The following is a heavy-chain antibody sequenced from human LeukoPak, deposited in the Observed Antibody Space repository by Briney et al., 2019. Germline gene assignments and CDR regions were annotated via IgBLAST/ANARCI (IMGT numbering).Heavy chain of an antibody. D-gene: IGHD3-22*01. CDR2: IIPNLGTT. Sequence: SVKVSCKASGGTSNSHAISWVRQAPGQGLEWMGRIIPNLGTTNRAQNFQDRVTLTADKSTNTAYMELTSLTSDDTAVYYCATTNDGGGYQWGDFFDFWGQGTLVTASS. CDR1: GGTSNSHA. V-gene: IGHV1-69*04. CDR3: ATTNDGGGYQWGDFFDF. J-gene: IGHJ4*02.